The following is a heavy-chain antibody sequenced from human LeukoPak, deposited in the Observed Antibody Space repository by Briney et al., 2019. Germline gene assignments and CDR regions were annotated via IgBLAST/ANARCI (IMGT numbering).Heavy chain of an antibody. V-gene: IGHV4-59*01. CDR2: VYKSGQI. CDR3: AKDPRELVIPTTSYYFDY. J-gene: IGHJ4*02. Sequence: SETLSLTCSVSGDSTTAYYWSWIRQSPGKGLEWLAYVYKSGQIDYNSSLRSRLFVSVDRSKTQFSLRLSSVTAADTAVYYCAKDPRELVIPTTSYYFDYWGQGTLVTVSS. D-gene: IGHD3-16*02. CDR1: GDSTTAYY.